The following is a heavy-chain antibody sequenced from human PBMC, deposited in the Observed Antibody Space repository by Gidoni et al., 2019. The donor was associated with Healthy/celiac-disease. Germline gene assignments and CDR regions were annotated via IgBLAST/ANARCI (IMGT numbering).Heavy chain of an antibody. V-gene: IGHV1-69*12. D-gene: IGHD3-10*01. J-gene: IGHJ6*02. CDR1: GSPFSSYS. CDR3: ARDFIRSGSYHYYYGMDV. Sequence: QVQLPQSGAEVKKPGSSLKVSCKASGSPFSSYSISWVRQAPGQGLEWMGGIIPIFGTANYAQKFQGRVTITADESTSTAYMELSSLRSEDTAVYYCARDFIRSGSYHYYYGMDVWGQGTTVTVSS. CDR2: IIPIFGTA.